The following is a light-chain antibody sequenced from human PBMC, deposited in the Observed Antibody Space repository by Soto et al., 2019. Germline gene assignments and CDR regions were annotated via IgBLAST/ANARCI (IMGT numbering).Light chain of an antibody. J-gene: IGKJ1*01. Sequence: DIQMTQSPSTLSASVRDRVTITCRASQSISSWLAWYQQKPGKAPKLLIYDASSLESGVPSRFSGSGSGTECTLTISSLQPDDFATYYCQQYNSYSWTFGQGTKVEIK. CDR2: DAS. CDR1: QSISSW. CDR3: QQYNSYSWT. V-gene: IGKV1-5*01.